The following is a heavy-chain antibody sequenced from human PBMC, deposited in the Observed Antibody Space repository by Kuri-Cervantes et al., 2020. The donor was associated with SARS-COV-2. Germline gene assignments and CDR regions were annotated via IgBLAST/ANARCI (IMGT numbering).Heavy chain of an antibody. D-gene: IGHD2-21*02. V-gene: IGHV1-46*01. CDR2: INPSGGST. CDR3: ARWGVVTNSFDY. CDR1: GYTFTSYY. J-gene: IGHJ4*02. Sequence: ASVKVSCKASGYTFTSYYMHWVRQAPGQGLEWMGIINPSGGSTSYPQRFQGRVTMTTDESTTTAYMELSSLRSEDTAVYYCARWGVVTNSFDYWGQGTLVTVSS.